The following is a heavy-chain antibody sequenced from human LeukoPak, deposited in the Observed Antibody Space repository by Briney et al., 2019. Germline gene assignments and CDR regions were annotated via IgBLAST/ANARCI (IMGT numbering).Heavy chain of an antibody. V-gene: IGHV4-61*02. Sequence: SETLSLTCTVSGGSISSGSYYWSWIRQPAGKGLEWIGRIYTSGSTNYNPSLKSRVTISVDTSKNQFSLKLSSVTAADTAVYYCARFWRDYYYGMDVWGQGTTVTVSS. CDR3: ARFWRDYYYGMDV. J-gene: IGHJ6*02. CDR1: GGSISSGSYY. D-gene: IGHD3-3*01. CDR2: IYTSGST.